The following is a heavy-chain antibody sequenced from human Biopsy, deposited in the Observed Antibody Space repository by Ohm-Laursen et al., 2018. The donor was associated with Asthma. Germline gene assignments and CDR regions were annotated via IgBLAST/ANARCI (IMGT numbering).Heavy chain of an antibody. CDR3: AREGVAGTHIED. CDR2: IWYDGRKK. V-gene: IGHV3-30*02. CDR1: GITFSTYG. J-gene: IGHJ4*02. D-gene: IGHD6-19*01. Sequence: SLRLSCAASGITFSTYGMHGVRQAPGKGLEWVSFIWYDGRKKTYADSVKGRFTISGDNSKNTLSLQMNSLTAEDTAVYYCAREGVAGTHIEDWGQGTLVTVSS.